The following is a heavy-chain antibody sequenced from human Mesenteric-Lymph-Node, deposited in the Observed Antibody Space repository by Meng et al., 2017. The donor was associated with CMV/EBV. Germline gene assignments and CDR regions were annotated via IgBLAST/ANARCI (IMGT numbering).Heavy chain of an antibody. V-gene: IGHV4-34*01. CDR3: ARVLYCSSTSCPDGDY. J-gene: IGHJ4*02. CDR1: GGSFSGYY. D-gene: IGHD2-2*01. Sequence: YGGSFSGYYWSWIRQPPGKGLEWIGEINHSGSTNYNPSLKSRVTISVDTSKNQFSLKLSSVTAADTAVYYCARVLYCSSTSCPDGDYWSQGTLVTVSS. CDR2: INHSGST.